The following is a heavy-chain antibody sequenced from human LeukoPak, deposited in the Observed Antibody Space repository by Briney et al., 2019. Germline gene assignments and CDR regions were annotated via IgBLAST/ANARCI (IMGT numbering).Heavy chain of an antibody. D-gene: IGHD5-18*01. CDR2: ISYDGSNI. J-gene: IGHJ6*03. CDR3: ARRGDTYGYYYHYYMDV. V-gene: IGHV3-30*04. Sequence: GGSLRLSCAASGFTFTNYAMSWVRQAPGKGLEWVAVISYDGSNIYYADSVKGRFTISRDNSKNTLYLQMNTLRVEDTAVYYCARRGDTYGYYYHYYMDVWGKGTTVTVSS. CDR1: GFTFTNYA.